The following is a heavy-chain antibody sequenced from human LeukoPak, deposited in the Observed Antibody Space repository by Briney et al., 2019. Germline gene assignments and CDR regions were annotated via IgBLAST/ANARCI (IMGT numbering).Heavy chain of an antibody. CDR1: GYTFTSYG. V-gene: IGHV1-18*01. J-gene: IGHJ6*03. D-gene: IGHD2-2*01. CDR3: ARGGGVPDAITFDYHDYMDL. Sequence: ASVKVSCKSSGYTFTSYGISWVRQAPGQGLEWMGWISAYNGNTNYAQKLQGRVTMTTDTSTSTAYMELRSLRSDDTAVYYCARGGGVPDAITFDYHDYMDLWGTGNPVTVSS. CDR2: ISAYNGNT.